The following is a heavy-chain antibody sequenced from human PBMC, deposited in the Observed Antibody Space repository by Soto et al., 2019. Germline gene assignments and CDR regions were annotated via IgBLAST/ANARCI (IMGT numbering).Heavy chain of an antibody. CDR1: GFTFSDHY. Sequence: GGSLRLSCAASGFTFSDHYMDWVRQAPGKGLEWVGRTRNKANSYTTEYAASVKGRFTISRDDSKNSLYLQMNSLKTEDTAVYYCARGGYCSSTSCHSDYYGMDVWGQGTTVTVS. J-gene: IGHJ6*02. CDR3: ARGGYCSSTSCHSDYYGMDV. D-gene: IGHD2-2*01. CDR2: TRNKANSYTT. V-gene: IGHV3-72*01.